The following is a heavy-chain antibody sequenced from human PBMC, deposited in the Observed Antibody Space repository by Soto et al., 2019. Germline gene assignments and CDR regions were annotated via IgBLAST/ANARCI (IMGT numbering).Heavy chain of an antibody. J-gene: IGHJ3*01. V-gene: IGHV3-23*01. CDR1: GFTFGNYG. D-gene: IGHD2-21*02. Sequence: DVQLLESGGGLVQPGGSLRLSCAASGFTFGNYGINWVRQAPGKGLEWVSGISGGGGSTYYADSVKGRFTVSRDPSKNSVVLEMNTLRAEDTAVYYGAKGFIVVVTVLRPDDAFDVWGQGTLVTVSS. CDR3: AKGFIVVVTVLRPDDAFDV. CDR2: ISGGGGST.